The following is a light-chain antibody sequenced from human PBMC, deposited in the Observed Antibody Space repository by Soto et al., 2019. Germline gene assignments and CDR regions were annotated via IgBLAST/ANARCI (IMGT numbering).Light chain of an antibody. J-gene: IGLJ1*01. CDR2: ANN. CDR1: SSNIGTNN. Sequence: QSVLTQPPSVSGAPGQRVTISCTGSSSNIGTNNVHWYQHLPGAAPTVLIYANNNRPSGVPDRFSVSKSGTSASLAITGLQAEDEADYYCKSYDSNLNGLYVFGTGTKVTVL. V-gene: IGLV1-40*01. CDR3: KSYDSNLNGLYV.